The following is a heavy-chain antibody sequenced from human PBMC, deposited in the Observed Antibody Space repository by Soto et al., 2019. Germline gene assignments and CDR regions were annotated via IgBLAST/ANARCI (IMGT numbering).Heavy chain of an antibody. CDR2: INPSGGST. D-gene: IGHD6-19*01. CDR1: GYTFTSYY. Sequence: ASVKVSCKASGYTFTSYYMHWVRQAPGQGLEWMGIINPSGGSTSYAQKLQGRVTMTRDTSTSTVYMELSSLRSEDTAVYYCARETRSAVAGDFFYYYGMDVWGQGTTVTVSS. CDR3: ARETRSAVAGDFFYYYGMDV. J-gene: IGHJ6*02. V-gene: IGHV1-46*01.